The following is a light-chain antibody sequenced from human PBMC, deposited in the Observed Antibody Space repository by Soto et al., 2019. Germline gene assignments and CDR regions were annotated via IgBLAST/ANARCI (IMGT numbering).Light chain of an antibody. Sequence: DIVLTQSPGTLSLSPGERATLSCRASETVNNNFLGWYQQKPCQAPRLLIFAASRRATGIPDRFSGSGSGTDFTLTISRLEPEDFVVYYCQQYGSSPPYTFGQGTKLEIK. CDR3: QQYGSSPPYT. J-gene: IGKJ2*01. CDR1: ETVNNNF. CDR2: AAS. V-gene: IGKV3-20*01.